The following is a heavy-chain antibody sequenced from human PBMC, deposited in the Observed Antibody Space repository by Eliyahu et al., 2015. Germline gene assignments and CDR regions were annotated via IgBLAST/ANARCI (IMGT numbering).Heavy chain of an antibody. CDR1: GFSLTTVGMC. Sequence: QVTLRESGPALVTPTQTLTLTCTFSGFSLTTVGMCVTWVRQPPGKALEWLARIDLDGYKTLFPSPRARLTISKDTSKNQVVLSMTDMDHVDTATYYCARIPHYDNSGFDYWGQGTLVTVSS. J-gene: IGHJ4*02. CDR2: IDLDGYK. D-gene: IGHD3-22*01. V-gene: IGHV2-70*15. CDR3: ARIPHYDNSGFDY.